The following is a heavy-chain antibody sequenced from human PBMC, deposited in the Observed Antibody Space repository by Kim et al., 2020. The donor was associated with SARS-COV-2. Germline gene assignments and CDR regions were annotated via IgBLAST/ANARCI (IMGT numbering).Heavy chain of an antibody. CDR3: ARRRAVAKNRAAFDY. Sequence: GESLKISCKGSGYSFTSYWIGWVRQMPGKGLEWMGIIYPGDSDTRYSPSFQGQVTISADKSISTAYLQWSSLKASDTAMYYCARRRAVAKNRAAFDYWGQGTLVTVSS. CDR2: IYPGDSDT. CDR1: GYSFTSYW. V-gene: IGHV5-51*01. J-gene: IGHJ4*02. D-gene: IGHD6-19*01.